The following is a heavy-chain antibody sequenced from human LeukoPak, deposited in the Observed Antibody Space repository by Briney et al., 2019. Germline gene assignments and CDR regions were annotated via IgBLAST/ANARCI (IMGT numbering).Heavy chain of an antibody. Sequence: IQPGGSLRLSCAASGFTISSNYMNWVRQAPGKGLDWVSVISGGGSTYYADSVRGRFTISRDNSKNTLFLQMNSLRVEDTAVYYCARGVFNWGQGTLVTVSS. D-gene: IGHD3-10*01. CDR2: ISGGGST. CDR1: GFTISSNY. CDR3: ARGVFN. V-gene: IGHV3-53*01. J-gene: IGHJ4*02.